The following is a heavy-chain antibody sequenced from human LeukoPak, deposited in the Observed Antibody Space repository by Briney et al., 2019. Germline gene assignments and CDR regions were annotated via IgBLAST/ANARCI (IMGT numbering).Heavy chain of an antibody. CDR3: ATDSGLWEKTGAFDI. CDR2: INPNSGGA. V-gene: IGHV1-2*02. CDR1: GYTFTDYY. J-gene: IGHJ3*02. D-gene: IGHD4/OR15-4a*01. Sequence: ASVKVSCKASGYTFTDYYLHWVRQAPGQGLEWMGWINPNSGGANYAQKFQGRVTMTEDTSTDTAYMELSSLRSEDTAVYYCATDSGLWEKTGAFDIWGQGTMVTVSS.